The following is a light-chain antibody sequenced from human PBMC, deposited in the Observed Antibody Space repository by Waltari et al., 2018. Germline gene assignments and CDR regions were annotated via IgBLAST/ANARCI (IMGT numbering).Light chain of an antibody. CDR2: DVS. CDR1: SSHVGGYNY. J-gene: IGLJ2*01. CDR3: SSYTSNNTVI. V-gene: IGLV2-14*03. Sequence: QSALTHPASVSGSPGQSITIPCTGTSSHVGGYNYVSWYQHHPGKAPKLMIYDVSKRPSGVSNRFSGSKSGNTASLTISGLQAEDEADYYCSSYTSNNTVIFGGGTELTVL.